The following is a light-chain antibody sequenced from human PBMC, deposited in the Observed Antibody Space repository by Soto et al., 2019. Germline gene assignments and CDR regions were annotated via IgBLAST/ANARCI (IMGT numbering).Light chain of an antibody. J-gene: IGLJ2*01. CDR2: EVT. V-gene: IGLV2-14*01. Sequence: QTVLTQPASVSGSPGQSITISCTGTNSDIGSYDYVSWYQHHPGTAPKLIIFEVTYRFSGVSGRFSASKSANTASLTISGLQPEDEAVCYCTSYSSIPPHVLFGGGTKLTVL. CDR1: NSDIGSYDY. CDR3: TSYSSIPPHVL.